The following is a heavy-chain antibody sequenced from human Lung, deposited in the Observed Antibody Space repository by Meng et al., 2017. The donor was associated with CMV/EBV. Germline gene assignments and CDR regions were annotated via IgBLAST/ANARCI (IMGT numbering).Heavy chain of an antibody. CDR1: GDSITNHNW. V-gene: IGHV4-4*03. CDR2: IPHRGSS. Sequence: HEQLRESGPPLRKPPETLSLPCAVSGDSITNHNWWAWVRQPPGKGLEWIGEIPHRGSSAYNPSLKSRVSMSIDKSKNQFSLKLTPVTAADTAVYHCLRRSGGSVWGQGTLVTVSS. CDR3: LRRSGGSV. D-gene: IGHD3-10*01. J-gene: IGHJ1*01.